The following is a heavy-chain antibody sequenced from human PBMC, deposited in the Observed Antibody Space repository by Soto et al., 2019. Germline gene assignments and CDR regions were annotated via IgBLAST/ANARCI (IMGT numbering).Heavy chain of an antibody. V-gene: IGHV3-23*01. CDR2: ITISGSGT. J-gene: IGHJ3*01. D-gene: IGHD1-26*01. CDR1: GFTFSSYA. CDR3: AKDRMSRNSVWDPFDV. Sequence: GGSLRLSCTTSGFTFSSYAMSWVRQAPGKGLEWVSGITISGSGTYFADSVKGRFTISRDNSKSTVFLQMDSLRAEDTAVYYCAKDRMSRNSVWDPFDVWGQGTMVTVSS.